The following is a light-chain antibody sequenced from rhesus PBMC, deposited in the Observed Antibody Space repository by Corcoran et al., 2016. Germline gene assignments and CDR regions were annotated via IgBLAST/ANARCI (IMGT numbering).Light chain of an antibody. Sequence: DIQMTQSPSSLSASVGDRVTITCRASQGITNDLAWYQQKPGENPKLLIYAASSLQSGLPSWFSGSGAGSDFTLTISSLQSEDFATYYCQHYYSIPPTFGQGTKVEIK. V-gene: IGKV1-33*02. CDR1: QGITND. CDR3: QHYYSIPPT. CDR2: AAS. J-gene: IGKJ1*01.